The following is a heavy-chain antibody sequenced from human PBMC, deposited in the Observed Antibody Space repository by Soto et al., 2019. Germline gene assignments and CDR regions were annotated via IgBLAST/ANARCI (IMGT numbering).Heavy chain of an antibody. CDR1: GDSISSSSNY. CDR2: IYYSGST. J-gene: IGHJ4*02. CDR3: ARLPQAAQLDY. Sequence: PSETLSLTCTVSGDSISSSSNYWGWIRQPPGKGLEYIGSIYYSGSTNYNPSLKSRVTISIDTSNNQFSLKLSSVTATDTAVYYCARLPQAAQLDYWGQGTLVTVS. D-gene: IGHD2-15*01. V-gene: IGHV4-39*01.